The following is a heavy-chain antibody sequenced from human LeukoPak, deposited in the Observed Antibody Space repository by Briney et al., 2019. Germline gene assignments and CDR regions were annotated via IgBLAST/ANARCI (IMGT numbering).Heavy chain of an antibody. CDR1: GFSISSGYY. CDR2: IYNSGST. V-gene: IGHV4-38-2*01. Sequence: PSETLSLTCAVPGFSISSGYYWWWLRRPPGKGLEWIGTIYNSGSTYYNPSLKSRVTMSVDTSKNPLSLNLNSVTAADTAVYYCVRGFQSYTGIYYFDSWGQGTLVTVSS. J-gene: IGHJ4*02. CDR3: VRGFQSYTGIYYFDS. D-gene: IGHD1-26*01.